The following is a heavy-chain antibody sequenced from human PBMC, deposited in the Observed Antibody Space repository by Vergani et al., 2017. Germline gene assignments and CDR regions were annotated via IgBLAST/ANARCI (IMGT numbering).Heavy chain of an antibody. J-gene: IGHJ4*02. D-gene: IGHD6-6*01. CDR3: AREGRALAYSSSSGGNDY. CDR1: GFTFSSYS. CDR2: ISSSSSTI. V-gene: IGHV3-48*02. Sequence: EVQLVESGEGLVQPGGSLRLSCAASGFTFSSYSMNWVRQAPGKGLEWVSYISSSSSTIYYADSVKGRFTISRDNAKNSLYLQMNSLRDEDTAVYYCAREGRALAYSSSSGGNDYWGQGTLVTVSS.